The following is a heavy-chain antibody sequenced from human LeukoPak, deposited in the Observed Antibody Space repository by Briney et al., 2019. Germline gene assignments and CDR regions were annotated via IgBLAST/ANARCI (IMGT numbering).Heavy chain of an antibody. CDR2: LYYNGNT. CDR1: GGSISHSNYY. CDR3: ARYGLLRLSEINAFDI. J-gene: IGHJ3*02. Sequence: SETLSLTCTVSGGSISHSNYYWAWIRQPRGKGLEWIGSLYYNGNTYYSPSLQSRVTMSVENSKNQFSLKLNSVTAADTAVYYCARYGLLRLSEINAFDIWGQGTMVTVSS. V-gene: IGHV4-39*07. D-gene: IGHD5-18*01.